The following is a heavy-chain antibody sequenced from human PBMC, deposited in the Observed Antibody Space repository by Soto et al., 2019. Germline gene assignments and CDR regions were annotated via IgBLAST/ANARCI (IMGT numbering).Heavy chain of an antibody. CDR2: ISGYNGKT. J-gene: IGHJ5*02. V-gene: IGHV1-18*01. D-gene: IGHD2-8*01. Sequence: GASVKVSCKASGYSFTSYGISWVRQAAGQGLEWMAWISGYNGKTRFAPKYQGRLTMTIDTSTSTAYMDLRSLRFEDAALYYCAREKMVNKDNWFDLWGQGTLVTVSS. CDR3: AREKMVNKDNWFDL. CDR1: GYSFTSYG.